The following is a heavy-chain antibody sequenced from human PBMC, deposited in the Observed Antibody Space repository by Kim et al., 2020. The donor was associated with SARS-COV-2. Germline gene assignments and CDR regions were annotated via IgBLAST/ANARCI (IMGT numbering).Heavy chain of an antibody. Sequence: SSSSSTIYYADSVKGRFTISRDNAKNSLYLQMNSLRDEDTAVYYCARDSYWGQGTLVTVSS. J-gene: IGHJ4*02. CDR2: SSSSSTI. CDR3: ARDSY. V-gene: IGHV3-48*02.